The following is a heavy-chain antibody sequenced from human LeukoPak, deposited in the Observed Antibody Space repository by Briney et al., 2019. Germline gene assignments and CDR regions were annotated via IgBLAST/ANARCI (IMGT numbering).Heavy chain of an antibody. CDR1: GFTFSSYG. J-gene: IGHJ6*02. V-gene: IGHV3-30*18. Sequence: GRSLRLSCAASGFTFSSYGMHWVRQAPGKGLEWVAVISYDGSNKYYADSVKGRFTISRDNSKNTLYLQMNSLRAEDTAVYYCAKGKDNWNLYGMTSGAKGPRSPSP. D-gene: IGHD1-20*01. CDR2: ISYDGSNK. CDR3: AKGKDNWNLYGMTS.